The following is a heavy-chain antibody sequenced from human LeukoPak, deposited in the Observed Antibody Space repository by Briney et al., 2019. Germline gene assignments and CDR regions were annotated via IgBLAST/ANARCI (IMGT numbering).Heavy chain of an antibody. CDR1: GYTFTGYY. D-gene: IGHD3-22*01. V-gene: IGHV1-2*02. J-gene: IGHJ6*02. Sequence: ASVTVSCKASGYTFTGYYMHWVRQAPGQGLEWMGWINPNSGGTNYAQKFQGRVTMTRDTSISTAYMELSRLRSDDTAVYYCARDASTYYYDSSGYNAYYYYGMDVWGQGTTVTVSS. CDR3: ARDASTYYYDSSGYNAYYYYGMDV. CDR2: INPNSGGT.